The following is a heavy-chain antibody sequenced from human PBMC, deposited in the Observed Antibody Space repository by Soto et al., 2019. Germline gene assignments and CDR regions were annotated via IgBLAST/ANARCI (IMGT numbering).Heavy chain of an antibody. Sequence: SGGALRISRSAPWFPFRSYNIKRVPPGPGKGLEWVSYISSSSSTIYYADSVKGRFTISRDNAKNSLYLQMNSLRAEDTAVYYCARHSSGAVAGRFDYWGQGTLVTVSS. CDR1: WFPFRSYN. CDR2: ISSSSSTI. CDR3: ARHSSGAVAGRFDY. J-gene: IGHJ4*02. V-gene: IGHV3-48*01. D-gene: IGHD6-19*01.